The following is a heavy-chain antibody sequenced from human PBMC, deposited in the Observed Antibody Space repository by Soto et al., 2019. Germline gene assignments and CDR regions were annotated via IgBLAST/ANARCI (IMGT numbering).Heavy chain of an antibody. V-gene: IGHV3-23*01. D-gene: IGHD3-9*01. CDR2: IRGGGNT. CDR3: AKDFGHYDILTGYPTFGY. Sequence: WWSLRISFTSSGFTFSSYGMGWVRQAPGKGLQWVSTIRGGGNTYYADSVKGRFTISRDNSKNTLYLQMYSLRAEDTAVYYCAKDFGHYDILTGYPTFGYWGQGTLVTVSS. J-gene: IGHJ4*02. CDR1: GFTFSSYG.